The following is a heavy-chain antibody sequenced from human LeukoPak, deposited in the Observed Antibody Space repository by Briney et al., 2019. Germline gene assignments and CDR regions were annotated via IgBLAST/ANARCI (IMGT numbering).Heavy chain of an antibody. CDR1: GFTFSSYS. J-gene: IGHJ6*03. V-gene: IGHV3-21*01. CDR3: ARDGPGKYYYDSSGYPWLDYYYYMDV. D-gene: IGHD3-22*01. Sequence: PGGSLRLSCAASGFTFSSYSMSWVRQAPGKGLEWVSSISSSSSYIYYADSVKGRFTISRDNAKNSLYLQMNSLRAEDTAVYYCARDGPGKYYYDSSGYPWLDYYYYMDVWGKGTTVTVSS. CDR2: ISSSSSYI.